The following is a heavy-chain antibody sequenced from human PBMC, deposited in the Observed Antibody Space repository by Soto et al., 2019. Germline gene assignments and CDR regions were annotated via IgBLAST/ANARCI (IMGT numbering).Heavy chain of an antibody. D-gene: IGHD3-3*01. CDR1: GYTFTGYY. V-gene: IGHV1-2*02. CDR3: AFPGGSRHYDFWSGYFGY. CDR2: INPNSGGT. J-gene: IGHJ4*02. Sequence: ASVKVSCKASGYTFTGYYMHWVRQAPGQGLEWMGWINPNSGGTNYAQKFQGRVTMTRDTSISTAYMELSRLRSDDTAVYYCAFPGGSRHYDFWSGYFGYWGQGTLVTVSS.